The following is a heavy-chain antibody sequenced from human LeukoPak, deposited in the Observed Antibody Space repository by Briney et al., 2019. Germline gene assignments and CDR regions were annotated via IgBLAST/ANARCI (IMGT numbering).Heavy chain of an antibody. CDR2: IYYSGST. CDR3: ARAPRAVVAAHLYFDY. J-gene: IGHJ4*02. Sequence: XIYYSGSTYYNPSLKSRVTISVDTSKNQFSLKLSSVTAADTAVYYCARAPRAVVAAHLYFDYWGQGTLVTVSS. D-gene: IGHD2-15*01. V-gene: IGHV4-31*02.